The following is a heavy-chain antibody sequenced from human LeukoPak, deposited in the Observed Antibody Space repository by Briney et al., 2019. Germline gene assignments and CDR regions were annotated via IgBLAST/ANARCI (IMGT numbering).Heavy chain of an antibody. CDR2: IYPGDSDT. V-gene: IGHV5-51*01. J-gene: IGHJ4*02. CDR1: GYIFTSYW. Sequence: GESLKISCKGSGYIFTSYWIGWGRQMPGKSLEWMGIIYPGDSDTRYSPSFEGQVTISADTSISTAYLQWSSLKASDTAMYYCARLPYCSSTSCYEGDYWGQGTLVTVSS. CDR3: ARLPYCSSTSCYEGDY. D-gene: IGHD2-2*01.